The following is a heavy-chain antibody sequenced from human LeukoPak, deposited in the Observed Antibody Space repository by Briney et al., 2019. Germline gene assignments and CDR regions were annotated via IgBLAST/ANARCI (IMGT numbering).Heavy chain of an antibody. J-gene: IGHJ2*01. D-gene: IGHD3-3*01. CDR2: ISAYNGNT. Sequence: ASVKVSCKVSGYTLTELSMHWVRQAPGQGLEWMGWISAYNGNTNYAQKLQGRVTMTTDTSTSTAYMELRSLRSDDTAVYYCARGPVSGSYINWYFDLWGRGTLVTVSS. CDR3: ARGPVSGSYINWYFDL. CDR1: GYTLTELS. V-gene: IGHV1-18*01.